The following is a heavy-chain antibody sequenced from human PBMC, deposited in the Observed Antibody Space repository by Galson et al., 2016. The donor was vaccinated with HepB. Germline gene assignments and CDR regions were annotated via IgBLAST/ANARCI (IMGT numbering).Heavy chain of an antibody. CDR1: GYTFTNYY. D-gene: IGHD6-13*01. Sequence: SVKVSCKASGYTFTNYYVHWVRQAPGQGLEWMGGIIPISGTSNYAQKFQGRVTITADESTTTVYMELSSLRSEDTAVYYCARVDLRQLAYFYYYYGMDVWGQGTLVTVSS. V-gene: IGHV1-69*13. CDR3: ARVDLRQLAYFYYYYGMDV. J-gene: IGHJ6*02. CDR2: IIPISGTS.